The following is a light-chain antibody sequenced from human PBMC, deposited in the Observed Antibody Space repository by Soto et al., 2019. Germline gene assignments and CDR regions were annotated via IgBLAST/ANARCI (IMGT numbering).Light chain of an antibody. Sequence: EMVMTQSPATLSVSPGERATLSCRASQSVSSKLAWYQQKPGQAPRVLIYGASTRATGIPARFSGSGSGTEFTLTISSLQSEDFAVYICQQYNNWPLTFGGGTNVDIK. J-gene: IGKJ4*01. V-gene: IGKV3-15*01. CDR1: QSVSSK. CDR3: QQYNNWPLT. CDR2: GAS.